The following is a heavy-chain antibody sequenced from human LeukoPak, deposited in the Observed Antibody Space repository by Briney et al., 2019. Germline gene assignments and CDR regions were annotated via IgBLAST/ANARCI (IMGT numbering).Heavy chain of an antibody. CDR3: ARVAPLSHMDV. CDR2: INHSGST. Sequence: SETLSLTCAVYGGSFSGYYWSWIRQPPGKGLEWIGEINHSGSTNYNPSLKSRVTISVDTSKNQFSLKLSSVTAADTAVYYCARVAPLSHMDVWGKGTTVTVSS. J-gene: IGHJ6*03. V-gene: IGHV4-34*01. CDR1: GGSFSGYY.